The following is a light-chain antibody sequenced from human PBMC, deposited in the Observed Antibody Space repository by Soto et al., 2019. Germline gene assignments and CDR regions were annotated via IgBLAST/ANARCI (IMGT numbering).Light chain of an antibody. Sequence: HSALTQPPSASGSPGQSVTISCTGTSSDVGGYNYVSWYQQHPGKAPKLIIYEVSKWPSGVPDRFSGSKSGNTASLTVSGLQAEDEADYYCSSFAASNTVVFGGGTKLTVL. CDR2: EVS. V-gene: IGLV2-8*01. CDR3: SSFAASNTVV. CDR1: SSDVGGYNY. J-gene: IGLJ2*01.